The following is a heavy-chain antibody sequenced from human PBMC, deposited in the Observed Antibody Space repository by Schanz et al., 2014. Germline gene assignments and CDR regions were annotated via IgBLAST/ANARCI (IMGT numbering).Heavy chain of an antibody. CDR2: ISDSGDTA. Sequence: QVQLVESGGGVVQPGRSLRLSCAASGFTFSSYGMHWVRQAPGKGLEWVSLISDSGDTAYYADSVKGRFTLYRDNAKDSLFLQKDSLRADDTAVYYCAKGPYYYYYMDVWGKGTTVTVSS. CDR3: AKGPYYYYYMDV. J-gene: IGHJ6*03. V-gene: IGHV3-NL1*01. CDR1: GFTFSSYG.